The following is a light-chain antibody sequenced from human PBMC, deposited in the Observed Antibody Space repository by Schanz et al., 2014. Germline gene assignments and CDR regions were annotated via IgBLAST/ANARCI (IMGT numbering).Light chain of an antibody. CDR3: QQYGSSPRYT. Sequence: EIVLTQSPGTLSLSPGERATLSCRASQSVSTNYLAWYQQKPGQAPRLLIYGASSRATGIPDRFNGSGSGTDFSLTISRLEPEDFAVYYCQQYGSSPRYTFGQGTKLEIK. V-gene: IGKV3-20*01. J-gene: IGKJ2*01. CDR2: GAS. CDR1: QSVSTNY.